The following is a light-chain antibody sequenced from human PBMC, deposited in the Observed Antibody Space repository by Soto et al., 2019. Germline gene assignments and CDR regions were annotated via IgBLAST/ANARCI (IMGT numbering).Light chain of an antibody. CDR2: DVS. CDR1: SSDVAIYNY. J-gene: IGLJ1*01. CDR3: CSYAGSYTFARNV. Sequence: ALTQPRSVSGSPGQSVTISCTGTSSDVAIYNYISWYQQHPGEAPKLMIHDVSERPSGVPDRFSGSKSGNTASLTISGLQAEDEADYYCCSYAGSYTFARNVFGTGTKLTVL. V-gene: IGLV2-11*01.